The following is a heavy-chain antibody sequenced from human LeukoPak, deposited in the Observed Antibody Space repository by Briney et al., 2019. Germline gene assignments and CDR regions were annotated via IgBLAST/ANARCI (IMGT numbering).Heavy chain of an antibody. CDR3: VRDLLIRFFRYYYYGMDV. D-gene: IGHD3-3*01. V-gene: IGHV1-18*01. J-gene: IGHJ6*02. CDR1: GYTFTSYS. Sequence: GASVKVSCKSSGYTFTSYSISWVRHGPGQGLERMGWISAYNGNTNYAQKLEGRVTMTTDTSTSTAYMELRSLRSDDTAVYYCVRDLLIRFFRYYYYGMDVWGQGTTVTVSS. CDR2: ISAYNGNT.